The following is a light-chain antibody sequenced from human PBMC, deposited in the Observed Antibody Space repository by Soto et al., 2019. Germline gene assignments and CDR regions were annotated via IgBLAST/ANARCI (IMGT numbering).Light chain of an antibody. Sequence: AIQMTQSPSSLSASVGDRVTITCRASQGIGNDLAWYQQKPGKAPKLLIYAASTLQSGVPSRFSGNGSRTDFTLTISSLQPGDLASYYCLQDFHFPLSFGGGTKVEIK. V-gene: IGKV1-6*02. CDR3: LQDFHFPLS. CDR1: QGIGND. J-gene: IGKJ4*01. CDR2: AAS.